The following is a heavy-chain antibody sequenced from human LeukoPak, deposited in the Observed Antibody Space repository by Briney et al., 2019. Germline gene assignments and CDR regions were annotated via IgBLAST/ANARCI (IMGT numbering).Heavy chain of an antibody. CDR1: GGSISSYY. D-gene: IGHD3-22*01. CDR3: ARDRYYDSSGRSYWYFDL. CDR2: IYYSGST. V-gene: IGHV4-59*12. J-gene: IGHJ2*01. Sequence: PSETLSLTCTVSGGSISSYYWNWIRQPPGKGLEWLGYIYYSGSTSYNPSLKSRVTISVDMSKNQFSLKLSSVTAADTAVYYCARDRYYDSSGRSYWYFDLWGRGTLVTVSS.